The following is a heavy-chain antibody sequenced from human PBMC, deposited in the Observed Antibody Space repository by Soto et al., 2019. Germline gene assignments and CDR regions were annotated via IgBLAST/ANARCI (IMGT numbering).Heavy chain of an antibody. CDR1: GDSFTSNW. D-gene: IGHD6-19*01. CDR3: ARLFGSGWSGFDP. V-gene: IGHV5-51*01. CDR2: IYPGDSDT. J-gene: IGHJ5*02. Sequence: GESLKISCKGSGDSFTSNWIGWVRQMPGKGLEWLGIIYPGDSDTRYSPSFQGQVTISADRSITTAYLQWSSLKASDTAIYYCARLFGSGWSGFDPWGQGTLVTVSS.